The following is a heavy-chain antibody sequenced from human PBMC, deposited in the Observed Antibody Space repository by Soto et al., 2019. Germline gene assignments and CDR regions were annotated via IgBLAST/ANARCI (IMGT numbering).Heavy chain of an antibody. CDR2: IWYDGSNK. V-gene: IGHV3-33*01. J-gene: IGHJ4*02. CDR3: ARDYGSGSHDYFDY. D-gene: IGHD3-10*01. Sequence: PGGSLSLSCAASGFTFSSYGMHWVRQAPGKGLEWVAVIWYDGSNKYYADSVKGRFTISRDNSKNTLYLQMNSLRAEDTAVYYCARDYGSGSHDYFDYWGQGTLVTAPQ. CDR1: GFTFSSYG.